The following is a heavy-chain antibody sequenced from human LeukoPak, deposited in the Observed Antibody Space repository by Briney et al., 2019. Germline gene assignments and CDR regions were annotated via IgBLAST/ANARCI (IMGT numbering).Heavy chain of an antibody. J-gene: IGHJ4*02. CDR3: ASTLSSGYAFDY. CDR2: IDPSDSYT. D-gene: IGHD6-19*01. V-gene: IGHV5-10-1*01. CDR1: GYSFTNYW. Sequence: GESLRISCKGSGYSFTNYWISWVRPMPGKGVGGIGRIDPSDSYTNYSPSFQGHVTISADKSISTAYLQWSSLKASDTAMYYCASTLSSGYAFDYWGQGTLVTVSS.